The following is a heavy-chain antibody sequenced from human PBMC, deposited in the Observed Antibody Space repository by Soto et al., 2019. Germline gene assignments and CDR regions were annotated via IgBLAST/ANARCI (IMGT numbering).Heavy chain of an antibody. CDR2: ISSSSSYI. Sequence: GGSLRLSCAASGFTFSSYSMNWVRQAPGKGLEWVSSISSSSSYIYYADSVKGRFTISRDNAKNSLYLQMNSLRAEDTAVYYCARDVINPYYSNYEVYYGMDVWGQGTTVTVSS. CDR3: ARDVINPYYSNYEVYYGMDV. J-gene: IGHJ6*02. CDR1: GFTFSSYS. D-gene: IGHD4-4*01. V-gene: IGHV3-21*01.